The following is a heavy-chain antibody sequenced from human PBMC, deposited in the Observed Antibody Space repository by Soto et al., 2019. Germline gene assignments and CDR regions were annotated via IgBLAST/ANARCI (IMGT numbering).Heavy chain of an antibody. CDR1: GDSVSSNSAA. V-gene: IGHV6-1*01. CDR2: TYYRSKWYN. J-gene: IGHJ6*03. CDR3: AREGYSSSTIYYYYYMDV. Sequence: SQTLSLTCAIYGDSVSSNSAAWNWIRQSPSRGLEWLGRTYYRSKWYNDYAVSVKSRITINPDTSKNQFSLQLNSVTPEDTAVYYCAREGYSSSTIYYYYYMDVWGKGTTVTVSS. D-gene: IGHD6-6*01.